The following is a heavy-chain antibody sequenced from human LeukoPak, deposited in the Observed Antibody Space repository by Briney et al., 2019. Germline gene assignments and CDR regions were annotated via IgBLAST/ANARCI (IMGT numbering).Heavy chain of an antibody. D-gene: IGHD3-22*01. CDR3: ARGPNYYDSSGYCLGFDY. V-gene: IGHV1-8*01. Sequence: ASVTVSCKASGYTFTSYDINWVRQATGQGLEWMGWMNPNSGNTGYAQKFQGRVTMTRNTSISTAYMELSSLRSEDTAVYYCARGPNYYDSSGYCLGFDYWGQGTLVTVSS. J-gene: IGHJ4*02. CDR1: GYTFTSYD. CDR2: MNPNSGNT.